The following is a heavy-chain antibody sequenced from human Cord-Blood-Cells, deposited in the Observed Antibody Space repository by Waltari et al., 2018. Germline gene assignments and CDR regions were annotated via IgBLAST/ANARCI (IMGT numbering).Heavy chain of an antibody. CDR3: ARDLTGAEQLNDY. J-gene: IGHJ4*02. CDR2: INAGNGNT. CDR1: GYTFTSHS. V-gene: IGHV1-3*01. D-gene: IGHD7-27*01. Sequence: QVQLVQSGAEVKKPGASVKVSCKASGYTFTSHSMLWVRQPPGQRLEWMGWINAGNGNTKYSQKFQGRVTITRDTSASTAYMELSSLRSEDTAVYYCARDLTGAEQLNDYWGQGTLVTVSS.